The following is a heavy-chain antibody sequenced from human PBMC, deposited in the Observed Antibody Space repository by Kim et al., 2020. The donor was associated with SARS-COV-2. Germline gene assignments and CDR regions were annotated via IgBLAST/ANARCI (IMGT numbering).Heavy chain of an antibody. D-gene: IGHD2-15*01. V-gene: IGHV1-69*04. CDR1: GGTFSSYA. J-gene: IGHJ4*02. CDR2: IIPILGIA. CDR3: ASSKTPRWLYFDY. Sequence: SVKVSCKASGGTFSSYAISWVRQAPGQGLEWMGRIIPILGIANYAQKFQGRVTITADKSTSTAYMELSSLRSEDTAVYYCASSKTPRWLYFDYWGQGTLVTVSS.